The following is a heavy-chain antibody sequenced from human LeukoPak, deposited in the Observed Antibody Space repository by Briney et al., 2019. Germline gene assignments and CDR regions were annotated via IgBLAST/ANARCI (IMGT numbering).Heavy chain of an antibody. Sequence: ASVKVSFKASGYTFTSYYMHWVRQAPGQGLEWMGIINPSGGSASYAQKLQGRVTMTRDTSTSTVYMELRSLRSEDTAVYYCARVQGGSGYYGTFDYWGQGTLVTVSS. V-gene: IGHV1-46*01. CDR2: INPSGGSA. CDR1: GYTFTSYY. J-gene: IGHJ4*02. CDR3: ARVQGGSGYYGTFDY. D-gene: IGHD3-10*01.